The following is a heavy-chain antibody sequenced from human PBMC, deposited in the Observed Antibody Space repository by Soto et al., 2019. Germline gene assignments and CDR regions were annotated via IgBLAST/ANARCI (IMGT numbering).Heavy chain of an antibody. D-gene: IGHD6-19*01. CDR3: ARDVVAVAGPVHHDAFDI. CDR1: GYTLTELS. CDR2: FDPEDGET. J-gene: IGHJ3*02. Sequence: ASVKVSCKVSGYTLTELSMHWVRQAPGKGLEWMGGFDPEDGETIYAQKFQGRVTMTEDTSTDTAYMELRSLRSDDTAVYYCARDVVAVAGPVHHDAFDIWGQGTMVTVSS. V-gene: IGHV1-24*01.